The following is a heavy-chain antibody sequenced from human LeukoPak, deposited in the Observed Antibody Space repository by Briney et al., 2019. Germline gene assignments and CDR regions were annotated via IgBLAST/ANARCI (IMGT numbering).Heavy chain of an antibody. D-gene: IGHD3-9*01. CDR3: ASAGYDILTGHWPLDY. CDR2: INHSGST. Sequence: SETLSLTCAVYGGSFSGYYWSWICQPPGKGLEWIGEINHSGSTNYNPSLKSRVTISVDTSKNQFSLKLSSVTAADTAVYYCASAGYDILTGHWPLDYWGQGTLVTVSS. J-gene: IGHJ4*02. CDR1: GGSFSGYY. V-gene: IGHV4-34*01.